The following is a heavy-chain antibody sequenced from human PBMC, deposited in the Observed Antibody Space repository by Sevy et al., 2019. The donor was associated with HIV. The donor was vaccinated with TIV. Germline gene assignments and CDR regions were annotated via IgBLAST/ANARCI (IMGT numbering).Heavy chain of an antibody. CDR3: TRDMYGIDY. V-gene: IGHV3-74*01. D-gene: IGHD2-8*01. CDR2: VDNDGSGT. J-gene: IGHJ4*02. Sequence: GGSLRLSCAASGFTFTNYWMHWVRQAPGKGLVWVSRVDNDGSGTNYADSVKGRFTISRDNAKNTVYLQMNSLRAEDTAVYYCTRDMYGIDYGGQGTLVTVS. CDR1: GFTFTNYW.